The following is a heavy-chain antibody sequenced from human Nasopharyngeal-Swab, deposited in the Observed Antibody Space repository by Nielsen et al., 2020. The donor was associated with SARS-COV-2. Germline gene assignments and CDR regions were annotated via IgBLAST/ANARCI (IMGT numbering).Heavy chain of an antibody. J-gene: IGHJ6*02. CDR1: GGSMNTDGYY. V-gene: IGHV4-31*03. CDR2: IYYRGDT. Sequence: LRLSFSVSGGSMNTDGYYWSWIRQYPGKGLEWIGYIYYRGDTHYNPSLKSRVSMSLDTSKKQLSLKLGSVTVADTAVYYCARVRPEAFYYYGMDVWGQGTTVTVSS. D-gene: IGHD1-14*01. CDR3: ARVRPEAFYYYGMDV.